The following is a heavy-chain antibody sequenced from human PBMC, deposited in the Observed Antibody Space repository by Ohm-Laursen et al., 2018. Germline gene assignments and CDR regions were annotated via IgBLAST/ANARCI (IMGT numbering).Heavy chain of an antibody. Sequence: ASVKVSCKASGYTFTSYGISWVRQAPGQGLEWMGWISAYNGNTNYAQKLQGRVTMTTDTSTSTAYMELRSLRSDDTAVYYCARDYYGSGSYYTEFDYWGQGTLVTVSS. CDR1: GYTFTSYG. CDR2: ISAYNGNT. J-gene: IGHJ4*02. CDR3: ARDYYGSGSYYTEFDY. D-gene: IGHD3-10*01. V-gene: IGHV1-18*01.